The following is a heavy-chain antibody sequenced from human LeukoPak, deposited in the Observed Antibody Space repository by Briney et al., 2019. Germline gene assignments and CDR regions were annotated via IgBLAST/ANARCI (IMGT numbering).Heavy chain of an antibody. J-gene: IGHJ4*02. CDR2: INPYSGGT. V-gene: IGHV1-2*02. Sequence: ASVKVSCKASGDTFNSFYIHWVRQAPGQGLEWMGWINPYSGGTNSAQKFQGRVTMTWDTSIHTAYMDLSGLRSDDTAVYYCARAESSGWCSDCWGQGTLVTVSS. CDR3: ARAESSGWCSDC. D-gene: IGHD6-19*01. CDR1: GDTFNSFY.